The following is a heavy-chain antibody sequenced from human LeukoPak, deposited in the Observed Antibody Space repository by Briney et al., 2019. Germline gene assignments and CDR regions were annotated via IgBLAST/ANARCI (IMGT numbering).Heavy chain of an antibody. CDR1: GGSISSYY. CDR2: IYYSGST. D-gene: IGHD3-22*01. CDR3: ARDLECYDSSGFPIYYYGMDV. Sequence: PSETLSLTCTVSGGSISSYYWSWIRQPPGKGLEWIGYIYYSGSTNYNPSLKSRVTISVDTSKNQFSLKLSSVTAADTAVYYCARDLECYDSSGFPIYYYGMDVWGQGTTVTVSS. J-gene: IGHJ6*02. V-gene: IGHV4-59*01.